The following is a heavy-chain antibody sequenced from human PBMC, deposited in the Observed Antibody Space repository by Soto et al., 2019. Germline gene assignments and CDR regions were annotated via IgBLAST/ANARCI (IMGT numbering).Heavy chain of an antibody. CDR3: ARGGMAAPPYYYYGMDV. J-gene: IGHJ6*02. CDR1: GGTFSSYA. CDR2: FIPIFGTA. D-gene: IGHD6-6*01. Sequence: QVQLVQSGAEVKKPGSSVKVSCKASGGTFSSYAISWVRQAPGQGLEWMGGFIPIFGTANYAQKFEGRVTITADESTSTAYMELSSLRSEDTAVYYCARGGMAAPPYYYYGMDVWGQGTTVTVSS. V-gene: IGHV1-69*01.